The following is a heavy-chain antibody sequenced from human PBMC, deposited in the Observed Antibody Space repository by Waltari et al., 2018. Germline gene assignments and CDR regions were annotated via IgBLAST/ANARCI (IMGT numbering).Heavy chain of an antibody. CDR3: ARDKNGEFPS. J-gene: IGHJ4*02. Sequence: QVQLQESGPGLVKPSHTLSLTSTVSGGSISRGGYYWSWIRQHPGKGLEWIGYIYYSRSTYYNPSLKSRVTISVDTSKNQFSLKLSSVTAADTAVYYCARDKNGEFPSWGQGTLVTVSS. D-gene: IGHD3-10*01. V-gene: IGHV4-31*03. CDR2: IYYSRST. CDR1: GGSISRGGYY.